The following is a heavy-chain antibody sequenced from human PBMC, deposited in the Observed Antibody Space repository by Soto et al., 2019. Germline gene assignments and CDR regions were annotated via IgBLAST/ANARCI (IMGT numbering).Heavy chain of an antibody. CDR3: AKWGAAAGTT. Sequence: QVHLQESGPGLVKPSETLSLTCTVSGGSISSYYWSWIRQPPGKGLEWIGYVFYTGITKYNPSFQSRASFSGVTSMNLFSLNVMSVTAADTAVYYCAKWGAAAGTTWGQGILVNVSP. J-gene: IGHJ4*02. CDR2: VFYTGIT. CDR1: GGSISSYY. V-gene: IGHV4-59*01. D-gene: IGHD6-25*01.